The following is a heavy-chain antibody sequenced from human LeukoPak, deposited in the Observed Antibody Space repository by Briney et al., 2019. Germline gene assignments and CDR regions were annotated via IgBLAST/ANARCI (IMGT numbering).Heavy chain of an antibody. Sequence: SVKVSCKASGFTFTSSAMQWVRQARGQRLEWIGWIVVGSGNTNYAQKFQERVTITRDMSTSTAYMELSSLRSEDTAVYYCAAGWRSLCYYYYGMDVWSQGTTVTVSS. V-gene: IGHV1-58*02. CDR2: IVVGSGNT. D-gene: IGHD2-15*01. CDR3: AAGWRSLCYYYYGMDV. CDR1: GFTFTSSA. J-gene: IGHJ6*02.